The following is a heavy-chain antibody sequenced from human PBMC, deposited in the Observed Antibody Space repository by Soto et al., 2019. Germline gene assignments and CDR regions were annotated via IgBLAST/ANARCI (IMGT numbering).Heavy chain of an antibody. D-gene: IGHD6-25*01. CDR2: ISQSGHT. V-gene: IGHV4-34*01. CDR1: SGSFSGYY. J-gene: IGHJ4*02. Sequence: QVQLHQWGAGLLKPSETLSLACSIYSGSFSGYYWSWIRQPPGKGLEWIGEISQSGHTNYSPSLKSRVSISIDTSKKQFSLNLASVSAADTAVYYCARATNVSGSSQTRPDFWGQGTLVTVSS. CDR3: ARATNVSGSSQTRPDF.